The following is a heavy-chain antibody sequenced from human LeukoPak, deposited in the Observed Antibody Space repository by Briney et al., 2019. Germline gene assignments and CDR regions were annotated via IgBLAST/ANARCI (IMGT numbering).Heavy chain of an antibody. CDR1: GVTVSSNH. CDR3: VRDVS. J-gene: IGHJ4*02. V-gene: IGHV3-66*01. Sequence: PGGSLRLSCAVSGVTVSSNHMSWVPQAPGKGLEWVSAIYSGGGTYYADSVKGRFTLSRDISKNTLYLQMNSLRVEDTAVYYCVRDVSWGQGTLVTVSS. D-gene: IGHD3-16*02. CDR2: IYSGGGT.